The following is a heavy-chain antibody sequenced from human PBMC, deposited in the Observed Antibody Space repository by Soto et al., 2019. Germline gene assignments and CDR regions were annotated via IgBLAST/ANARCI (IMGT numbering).Heavy chain of an antibody. CDR1: GYSFTSYW. J-gene: IGHJ6*02. CDR2: IDPSDSYT. Sequence: PGESLKISCKGSGYSFTSYWISWVRQMPGKGLEWMGRIDPSDSYTNYSPSFQGHVTISADKSISTAYLQWSSLKASDTAMYYCARHTSSYYYYGMDVWGQGTTVTVPS. CDR3: ARHTSSYYYYGMDV. V-gene: IGHV5-10-1*01.